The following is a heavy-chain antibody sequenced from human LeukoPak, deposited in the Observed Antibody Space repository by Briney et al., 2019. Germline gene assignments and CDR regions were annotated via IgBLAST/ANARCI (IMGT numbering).Heavy chain of an antibody. CDR1: GGSISSYY. D-gene: IGHD3-10*01. CDR2: IYYSGST. J-gene: IGHJ6*04. CDR3: ARSDSGSYYSPPYYYYGMDV. V-gene: IGHV4-59*01. Sequence: PSVTLSLTCTVSGGSISSYYWSWIRQPPGKGLEWIGYIYYSGSTNYNPSLKSRVTISVDTSKNQFSLKLSSVTAADTAVYYCARSDSGSYYSPPYYYYGMDVWGKGTTVTVSS.